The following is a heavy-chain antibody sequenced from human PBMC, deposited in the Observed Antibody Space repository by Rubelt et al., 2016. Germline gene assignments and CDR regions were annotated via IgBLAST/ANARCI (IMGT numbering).Heavy chain of an antibody. CDR1: GYTFTGYY. CDR3: ARGYFDSTGDFDY. D-gene: IGHD3-22*01. J-gene: IGHJ4*02. CDR2: INTYNDKT. Sequence: QVQLVQSGAEVKKPGASVKVSCKASGYTFTGYYMHWVRQAPGHGLEWMGWINTYNDKTNYPQKFQCRVSMTTDSSTNTAYMELRSLRSDDTAVYYCARGYFDSTGDFDYWGQGTLVTVSS. V-gene: IGHV1/OR15-2*02.